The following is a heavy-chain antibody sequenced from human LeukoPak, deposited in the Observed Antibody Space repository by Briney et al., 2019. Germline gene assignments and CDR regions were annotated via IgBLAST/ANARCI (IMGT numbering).Heavy chain of an antibody. CDR2: IAYDGSNK. D-gene: IGHD6-19*01. CDR1: GFTFSSYA. J-gene: IGHJ4*02. Sequence: PGGSLRLSCAASGFTFSSYAMHWVRQAPGTGLEGVAVIAYDGSNKYYADSVKGRFTISRDNSKNTLYLQMNSLRAEDTAVCYCARERIAVAGTAYYFDYWGQGTLVTVSS. CDR3: ARERIAVAGTAYYFDY. V-gene: IGHV3-30-3*01.